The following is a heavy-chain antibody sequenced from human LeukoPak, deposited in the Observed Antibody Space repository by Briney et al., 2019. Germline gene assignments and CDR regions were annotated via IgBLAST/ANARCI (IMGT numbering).Heavy chain of an antibody. J-gene: IGHJ6*03. CDR1: EFTFSYYN. CDR3: ARAAMGLSIAARPGREYYYYYMDV. V-gene: IGHV3-21*01. D-gene: IGHD6-6*01. CDR2: ITSTGSYT. Sequence: GGSLRLSCAASEFTFSYYNLNWVRQAPGKGLEWVSSITSTGSYTFYADSVKGRFTISRDNAKNSLYLQMNSLRAEDTAVYYCARAAMGLSIAARPGREYYYYYMDVWGKGTTVTVSS.